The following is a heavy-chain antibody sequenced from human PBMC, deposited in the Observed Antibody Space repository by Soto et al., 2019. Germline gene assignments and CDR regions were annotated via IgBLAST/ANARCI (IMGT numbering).Heavy chain of an antibody. D-gene: IGHD2-2*01. CDR1: GDSARSDRYH. V-gene: IGHV4-39*07. J-gene: IGHJ6*02. CDR2: IYYNGAT. Sequence: CTVPGDSARSDRYHWGRFRQPPGKGLEWIGSIYYNGATYYIPSLKSRVTISVDTSKNQFSLKLSSVTAADTAVYYCGALCSSTWCYGMDVXGQGTTVT. CDR3: GALCSSTWCYGMDV.